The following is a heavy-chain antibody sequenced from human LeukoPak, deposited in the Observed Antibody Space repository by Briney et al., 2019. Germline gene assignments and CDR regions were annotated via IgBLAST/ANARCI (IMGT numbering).Heavy chain of an antibody. J-gene: IGHJ4*02. CDR3: ARRPVTTFDY. V-gene: IGHV4-34*01. Sequence: PSETLSLTCTVSGGSINTYHWSWIRQPPGKGLEWIGEINHSGSTNYNPSLKSRVTISVDTSKNQFSLKLSSVTAADTAVYYCARRPVTTFDYWGQGTLVTVSS. CDR1: GGSINTYH. D-gene: IGHD4-17*01. CDR2: INHSGST.